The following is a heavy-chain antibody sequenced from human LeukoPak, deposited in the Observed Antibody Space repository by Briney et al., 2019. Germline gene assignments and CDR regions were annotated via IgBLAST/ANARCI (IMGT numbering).Heavy chain of an antibody. J-gene: IGHJ5*02. Sequence: ASVKVSCKASGYTFTSYYMHWVRQAPGQGLEWMGIINPSGGSTSYAQKFQGRVTITADESTSTAYMELSSLRSEDTAVYYCARGDSSGWSNNWFDPWGQGTLVTVSS. CDR3: ARGDSSGWSNNWFDP. CDR2: INPSGGST. V-gene: IGHV1-46*01. CDR1: GYTFTSYY. D-gene: IGHD6-19*01.